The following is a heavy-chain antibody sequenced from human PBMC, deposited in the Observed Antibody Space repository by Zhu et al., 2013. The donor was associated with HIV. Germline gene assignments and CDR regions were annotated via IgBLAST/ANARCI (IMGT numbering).Heavy chain of an antibody. CDR3: ARTFRDNTREFDS. CDR2: INPNSGGT. V-gene: IGHV1-2*02. J-gene: IGHJ4*02. CDR1: GYTFTGYY. D-gene: IGHD2-2*01. Sequence: QVQLVQSGAEVKKPGASVKVSCKASGYTFTGYYMHWVRQAPGQGLEWMGWINPNSGGTNYAQKFQGRVTMTRDTSITTAYMELSSLRSGDTAVYYCARTFRDNTREFDSWGQGTLVTVSS.